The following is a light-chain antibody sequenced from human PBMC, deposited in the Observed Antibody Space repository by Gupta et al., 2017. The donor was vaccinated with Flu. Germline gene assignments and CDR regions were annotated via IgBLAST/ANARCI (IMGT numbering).Light chain of an antibody. CDR3: LQDNNWPRT. CDR2: GAS. V-gene: IGKV3-15*01. J-gene: IGKJ2*01. Sequence: PATLSVSPGERATLSCRASQSVSSNLAWYQQKPGQAPRLLIYGASTRATGIPARFSGSGSGTEFTLTISSLQCEDFAVYYCLQDNNWPRTFGQGTKLEIK. CDR1: QSVSSN.